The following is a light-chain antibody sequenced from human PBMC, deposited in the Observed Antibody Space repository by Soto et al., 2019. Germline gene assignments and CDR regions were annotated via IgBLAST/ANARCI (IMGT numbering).Light chain of an antibody. CDR3: LQDHSYPLT. V-gene: IGKV3D-15*01. Sequence: EIVMTQSPATLSVSPVGRATLSCRASQSVSSNLAWYQQEPGQAPRLLIYDASNRATGIPARFSGSGSGTDFTLTISGLQPEDVATYYCLQDHSYPLTFGGGTKVDIK. CDR2: DAS. CDR1: QSVSSN. J-gene: IGKJ4*01.